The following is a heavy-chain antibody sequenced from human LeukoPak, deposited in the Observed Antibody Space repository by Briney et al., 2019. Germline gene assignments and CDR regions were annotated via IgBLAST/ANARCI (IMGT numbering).Heavy chain of an antibody. CDR3: ARSSTTYYYDSGSHY. CDR2: ISNSGDNI. J-gene: IGHJ4*02. Sequence: GGSLRVSCAASGFTFSSYSMNWVRQAPGKGLEWVSYISNSGDNIYHADSVRGRFTISRDNAKNSLYLQMNSLRAEDTAVYYCARSSTTYYYDSGSHYWGQGTLVTVSS. D-gene: IGHD3-22*01. CDR1: GFTFSSYS. V-gene: IGHV3-48*04.